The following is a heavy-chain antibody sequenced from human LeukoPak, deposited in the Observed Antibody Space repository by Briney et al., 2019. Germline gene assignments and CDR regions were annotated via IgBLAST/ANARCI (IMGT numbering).Heavy chain of an antibody. Sequence: GGSLRLSCAASGFTVSTNHMSWVRQAPGKGLEWVSLIYSGGGTYYADSVKGRFTISRDNSRNTLSLQMNSLRVDGTAVYYCARGFRSVTTWGYFDYWGQGALVTVSS. CDR3: ARGFRSVTTWGYFDY. D-gene: IGHD4-17*01. V-gene: IGHV3-66*01. CDR2: IYSGGGT. CDR1: GFTVSTNH. J-gene: IGHJ4*02.